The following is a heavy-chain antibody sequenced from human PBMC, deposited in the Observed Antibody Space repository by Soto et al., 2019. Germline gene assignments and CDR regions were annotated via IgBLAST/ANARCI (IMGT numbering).Heavy chain of an antibody. CDR2: IKQDGSEK. CDR1: GFTFSSYW. Sequence: GGSLRLSCAASGFTFSSYWMSWVRQAPGKGLEWVANIKQDGSEKYYVGSVKGRFTISRDNAKNSLYLQMNSLRAEDTAVYYCARDGVVATINNWFDPWGQGTLVTVSS. D-gene: IGHD5-12*01. V-gene: IGHV3-7*01. J-gene: IGHJ5*02. CDR3: ARDGVVATINNWFDP.